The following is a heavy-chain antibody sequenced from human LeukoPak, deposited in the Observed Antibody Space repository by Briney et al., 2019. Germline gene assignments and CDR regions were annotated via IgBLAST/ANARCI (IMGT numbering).Heavy chain of an antibody. CDR2: IYAGGST. CDR3: AKDQGSSFTIDY. J-gene: IGHJ4*02. V-gene: IGHV3-66*01. D-gene: IGHD2-2*01. Sequence: PGGSLRLSCAVSGFTVSSKYMSWVRLGPGEGLECVSAIYAGGSTYYADPVKGRLIISRDNSKNTLYLQMNSLRAEDTAVYYCAKDQGSSFTIDYWGQGTLVTVSS. CDR1: GFTVSSKY.